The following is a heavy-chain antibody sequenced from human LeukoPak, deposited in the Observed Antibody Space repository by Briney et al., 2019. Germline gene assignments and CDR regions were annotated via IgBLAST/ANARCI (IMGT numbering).Heavy chain of an antibody. CDR2: IYTSGST. V-gene: IGHV4-4*07. D-gene: IGHD3-10*01. Sequence: PSETLSLTCTVSGGSISSYYWSWIRQPAGKGLEWIGRIYTSGSTNYNPSLKSRVTMSVDTSKNQFPLKLSSVTAADTAVYYCARTPYYYDSVLFDYWGQGTLVTVSS. J-gene: IGHJ4*02. CDR3: ARTPYYYDSVLFDY. CDR1: GGSISSYY.